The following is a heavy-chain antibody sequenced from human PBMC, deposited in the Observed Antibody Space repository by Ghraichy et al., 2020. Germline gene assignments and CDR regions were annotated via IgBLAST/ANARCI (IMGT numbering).Heavy chain of an antibody. CDR1: GGSFSGYY. V-gene: IGHV4-34*01. J-gene: IGHJ4*02. Sequence: SETLSLTCAVYGGSFSGYYWSWIRQPPGKGLEWIGEINHSGSTNYNPSLKSRVTISVDTSKNQFSLKLSSVTAADTAVYYCARGSLGTMVRGVIIIVSRYFDYWGQGTLVTVSS. CDR3: ARGSLGTMVRGVIIIVSRYFDY. D-gene: IGHD3-10*01. CDR2: INHSGST.